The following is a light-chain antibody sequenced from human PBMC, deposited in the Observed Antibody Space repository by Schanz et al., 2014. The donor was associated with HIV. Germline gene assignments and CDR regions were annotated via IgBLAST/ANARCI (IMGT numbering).Light chain of an antibody. CDR2: DAS. J-gene: IGKJ1*01. CDR1: QSVSNY. V-gene: IGKV3-11*01. Sequence: EIVLTQSPATLSLSPGERAILSCRASQSVSNYLAWYQQKPGQAPRLLISDASNRATGIPPRFSGSGSGTDFTLTISSLQSEDFAIYYCQQFNNWPPEGTFGQGTKVELK. CDR3: QQFNNWPPEGT.